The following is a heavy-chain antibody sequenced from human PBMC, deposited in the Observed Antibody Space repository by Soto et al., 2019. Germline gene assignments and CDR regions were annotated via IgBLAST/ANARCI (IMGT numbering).Heavy chain of an antibody. Sequence: PGGSLRLSCTASGVTFSNVWMNWVRQAPGKGLGWVGRIKSKSDDETTDYAAPVKGRFNISREDSKTTLYLQMNSLKTEDTAVYYCTTGLTYYYDTSGHYWAGAMDVWGQGITVTVSS. J-gene: IGHJ6*02. V-gene: IGHV3-15*01. CDR2: IKSKSDDETT. D-gene: IGHD3-22*01. CDR3: TTGLTYYYDTSGHYWAGAMDV. CDR1: GVTFSNVW.